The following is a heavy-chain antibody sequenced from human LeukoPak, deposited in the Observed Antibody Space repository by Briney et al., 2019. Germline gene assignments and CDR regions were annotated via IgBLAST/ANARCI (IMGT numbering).Heavy chain of an antibody. CDR2: IRSKANSYAT. CDR1: GFTFSGSA. CDR3: TSPLYGDYDLDAFDI. Sequence: QAGGPLRLSCAASGFTFSGSAMHWVRQASGKGLEWVGRIRSKANSYATAYAASVKGRFTISRDDSKNTAYLQMNSLKTEDTAVYYCTSPLYGDYDLDAFDIWGQGTMVTVSS. V-gene: IGHV3-73*01. J-gene: IGHJ3*02. D-gene: IGHD4-17*01.